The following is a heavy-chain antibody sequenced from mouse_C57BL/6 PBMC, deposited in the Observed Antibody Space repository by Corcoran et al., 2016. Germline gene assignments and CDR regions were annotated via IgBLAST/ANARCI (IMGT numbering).Heavy chain of an antibody. J-gene: IGHJ3*01. Sequence: QIQLVQSGTELKKPGETVKISCKASGYTITTYGMSWVKQAPGKGLKWMGWINTYSGVPTYADDFKGRFAFSLENSASTAYLQINNLKNEDTATYFCARNDYDGGLAYWVQGTLVTVSA. CDR3: ARNDYDGGLAY. D-gene: IGHD2-4*01. CDR2: INTYSGVP. CDR1: GYTITTYG. V-gene: IGHV9-3*01.